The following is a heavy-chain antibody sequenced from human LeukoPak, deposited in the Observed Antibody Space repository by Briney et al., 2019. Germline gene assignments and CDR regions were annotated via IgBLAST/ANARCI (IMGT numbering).Heavy chain of an antibody. CDR1: GFTFSSYW. CDR2: INSDGSST. J-gene: IGHJ6*03. V-gene: IGHV3-74*01. CDR3: ARGDYYDSSGYYSYYYYYMDV. Sequence: TGGSLRLSCVASGFTFSSYWMHWVRQAPGKGLVWVSRINSDGSSTSYADSVKGRFTISRDNAKNTLYLQMNSLRAEDTAVYYCARGDYYDSSGYYSYYYYYMDVWGKGTTVTISS. D-gene: IGHD3-22*01.